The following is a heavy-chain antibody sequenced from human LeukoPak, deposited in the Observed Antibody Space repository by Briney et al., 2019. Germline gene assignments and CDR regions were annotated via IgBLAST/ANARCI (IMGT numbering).Heavy chain of an antibody. Sequence: GGSLRLSCAASGFTLSSYAMSWVRQAPGKGLEWVSAISGSGGSTYYADPVKGRFTISRDNSKNTLYLQMNSLRAEDTAVYYCAKDLIQTIVGATLDDYWGQGTLVTASS. V-gene: IGHV3-23*01. CDR1: GFTLSSYA. CDR2: ISGSGGST. J-gene: IGHJ4*02. CDR3: AKDLIQTIVGATLDDY. D-gene: IGHD1-26*01.